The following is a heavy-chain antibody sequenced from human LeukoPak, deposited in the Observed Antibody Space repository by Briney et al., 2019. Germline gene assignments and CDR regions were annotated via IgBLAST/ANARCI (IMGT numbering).Heavy chain of an antibody. D-gene: IGHD3-22*01. CDR2: CYSGGRT. Sequence: PGGSLRLSCAAPGITVSSNLMSWVRQALGKGLGWGAVCYSGGRTYYADTVKGRFTISRDNSKNTLYLQMISLRAEDTAVYYCARGVYVTMTDRGAFDIWGQGTMVTVSS. CDR3: ARGVYVTMTDRGAFDI. V-gene: IGHV3-53*01. J-gene: IGHJ3*02. CDR1: GITVSSNL.